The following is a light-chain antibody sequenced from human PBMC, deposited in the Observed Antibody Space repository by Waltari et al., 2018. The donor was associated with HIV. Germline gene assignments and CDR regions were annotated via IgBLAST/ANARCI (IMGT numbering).Light chain of an antibody. J-gene: IGKJ2*01. V-gene: IGKV3-20*01. CDR3: QQYAGSPRT. Sequence: EIILTHSPLTLSLSQGEAATFSCRPSQSVTSGYLAWYQQRPGQAPRLLIYDASNRPTGIPDRFSGSGSGTDFTLTIRKLEPEDFAVYYCQQYAGSPRTFGQGTKVEIK. CDR1: QSVTSGY. CDR2: DAS.